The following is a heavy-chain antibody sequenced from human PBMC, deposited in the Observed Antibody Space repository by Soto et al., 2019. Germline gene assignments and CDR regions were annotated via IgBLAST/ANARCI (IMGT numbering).Heavy chain of an antibody. Sequence: QAQLQESDAGLVKASQTLSLTCTVSGGSVSSGAYYWTWIRQRPGKGLEWIGYIYYSGSTYYSPSLKSRLSISLDTSKNQFSLRLSSVTAADTAMYYCARARLRAVYAFDIWGQGTMVTVSS. V-gene: IGHV4-31*03. J-gene: IGHJ3*02. CDR1: GGSVSSGAYY. CDR2: IYYSGST. CDR3: ARARLRAVYAFDI. D-gene: IGHD5-12*01.